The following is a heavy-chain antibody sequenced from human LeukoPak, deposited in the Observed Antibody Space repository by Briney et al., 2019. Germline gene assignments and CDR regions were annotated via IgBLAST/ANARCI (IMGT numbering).Heavy chain of an antibody. CDR3: ARDLTYDFWSGYYTNWFDP. V-gene: IGHV1-18*01. CDR1: GYTFTSYG. Sequence: ASVKVSCKASGYTFTSYGISWVRQAPGQGLEWMGWISAYNGNTNYAQKLQGRVTMTTDTSTSTAYMELRSLRSDDTAVYYCARDLTYDFWSGYYTNWFDPWGQGTLVTVSS. D-gene: IGHD3-3*01. CDR2: ISAYNGNT. J-gene: IGHJ5*02.